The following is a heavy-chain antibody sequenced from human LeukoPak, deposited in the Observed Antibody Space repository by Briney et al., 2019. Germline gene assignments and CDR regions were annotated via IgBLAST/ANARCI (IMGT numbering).Heavy chain of an antibody. Sequence: SVKVSCKASGGTFSSYAISWVRQAPGQGLEWMGGIIPIFGTANYAQKFQGRVTITTDESTSTAYMELSSLRSEDTAVYYCAPTPYYYDSSGYSGDLNWFDPWGQGTLVTVSS. V-gene: IGHV1-69*05. J-gene: IGHJ5*02. CDR2: IIPIFGTA. D-gene: IGHD3-22*01. CDR1: GGTFSSYA. CDR3: APTPYYYDSSGYSGDLNWFDP.